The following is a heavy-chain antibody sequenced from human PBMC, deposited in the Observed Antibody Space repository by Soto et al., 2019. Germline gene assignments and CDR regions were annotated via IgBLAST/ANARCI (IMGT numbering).Heavy chain of an antibody. Sequence: QVQLVQSGAEVKKPGASVKVSCKASGYIFTNYAIHWVRQAPGQRLEWMGWINAGDGNTRYSQNFQGRVTISIDTSATTAHMELSSLRSEDTAVFYCARGTATTGALFDYWGQGTLVTVSS. CDR2: INAGDGNT. J-gene: IGHJ4*02. CDR3: ARGTATTGALFDY. D-gene: IGHD4-17*01. V-gene: IGHV1-3*01. CDR1: GYIFTNYA.